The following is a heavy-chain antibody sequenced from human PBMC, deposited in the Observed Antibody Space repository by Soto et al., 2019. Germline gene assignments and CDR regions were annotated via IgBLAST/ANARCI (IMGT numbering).Heavy chain of an antibody. CDR3: AKERGYSYGYDY. D-gene: IGHD5-18*01. J-gene: IGHJ4*02. Sequence: QVQLVQSGAEVKKPGASVKVSCKASGYTFTSYGISWVRQAPGQGLEWMGCISAYNGNTNYAQKLQGRVTMTTDTATSTADMEVRSLRSDDTAVYDWAKERGYSYGYDYWGQGTLVTVSS. CDR2: ISAYNGNT. V-gene: IGHV1-18*01. CDR1: GYTFTSYG.